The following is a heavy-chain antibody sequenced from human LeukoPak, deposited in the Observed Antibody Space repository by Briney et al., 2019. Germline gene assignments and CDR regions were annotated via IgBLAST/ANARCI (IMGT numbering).Heavy chain of an antibody. D-gene: IGHD5-18*01. Sequence: GGSLRLSCAASGFTFSNYWMSWVRQAPGKGLEWVANIKQDGSEKYYVDSVKGRFTISRDNAKNSLYLQMNSLRAEDTAVYYCARDGHGYTYGHFVGGTDYWGQGTLVTVSS. CDR3: ARDGHGYTYGHFVGGTDY. CDR1: GFTFSNYW. J-gene: IGHJ4*02. V-gene: IGHV3-7*01. CDR2: IKQDGSEK.